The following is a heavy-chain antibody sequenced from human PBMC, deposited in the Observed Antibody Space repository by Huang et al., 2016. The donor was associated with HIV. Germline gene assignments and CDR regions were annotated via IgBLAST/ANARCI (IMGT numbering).Heavy chain of an antibody. CDR3: ARELRNYYYMDV. CDR2: IYNSGST. V-gene: IGHV4-30-4*01. Sequence: QVQLQESGPGLVKPSQTLSLTCTVSGGSISSGFYYWKWIRQPPGKGLEWIGYIYNSGSTNYNPSLKSRVTISVDTSKNQFSLNLSAVTAADTAVYYCARELRNYYYMDVWGKGTTVTVSS. CDR1: GGSISSGFYY. D-gene: IGHD5-12*01. J-gene: IGHJ6*03.